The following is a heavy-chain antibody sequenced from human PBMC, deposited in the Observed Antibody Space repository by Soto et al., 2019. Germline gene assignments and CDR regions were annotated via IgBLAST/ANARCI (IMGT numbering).Heavy chain of an antibody. V-gene: IGHV1-69*12. CDR1: GGTFSSYA. Sequence: QVQLVQSGAEVKKPGSSVKVSCKASGGTFSSYAISWVRQAPGQGLEWMVGIIPSFGTANYAQKFQGRVWITADESTSTVYMGPGSLRTEDAAVYYCARDRGNSGYDPGESGWFDPWGQGTLVTVSS. CDR2: IIPSFGTA. D-gene: IGHD5-12*01. CDR3: ARDRGNSGYDPGESGWFDP. J-gene: IGHJ5*02.